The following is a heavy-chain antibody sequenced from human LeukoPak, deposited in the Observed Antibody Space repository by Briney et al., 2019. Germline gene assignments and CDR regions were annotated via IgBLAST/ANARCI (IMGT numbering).Heavy chain of an antibody. CDR1: GYTFTGYY. D-gene: IGHD1-20*01. Sequence: GASVKVSCKASGYTFTGYYMHWVRQAPGQGLEWMGWINPNSDGTNYAQKFQGRVTMTRDTSISTAYMELSRLRSDDTAVYYCAKNNWNDQDYDYWGQGTLVTVSS. CDR3: AKNNWNDQDYDY. V-gene: IGHV1-2*02. CDR2: INPNSDGT. J-gene: IGHJ4*02.